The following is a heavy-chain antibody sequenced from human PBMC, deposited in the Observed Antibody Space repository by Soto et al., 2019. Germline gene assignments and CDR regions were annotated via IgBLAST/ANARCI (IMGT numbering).Heavy chain of an antibody. CDR3: AKERSHGRAGATFFDY. CDR1: GFTFSSYG. Sequence: GGSLRLSCAASGFTFSSYGMHWVRQAPGKGLEWVAVISYDGSNKYYADSVKGRFTISRDNSKNTLYLQMNSLRAEDTAVYYCAKERSHGRAGATFFDYWGQGPLVTVSS. CDR2: ISYDGSNK. D-gene: IGHD1-26*01. V-gene: IGHV3-30*18. J-gene: IGHJ4*02.